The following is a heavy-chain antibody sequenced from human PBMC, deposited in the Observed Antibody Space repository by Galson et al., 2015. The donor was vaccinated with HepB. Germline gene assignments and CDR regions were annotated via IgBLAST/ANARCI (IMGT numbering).Heavy chain of an antibody. CDR2: TYYSGST. D-gene: IGHD3-10*01. Sequence: SETLSLTCTVSGGSISSSSYYWGWIRQPPGKGLEWIGSTYYSGSTYYNPSLKSRVTISVDTSKNQFSLKLSSVTAADTAVYYCARGSPRGGYVDYWGQGTLVTVSS. J-gene: IGHJ4*02. V-gene: IGHV4-39*07. CDR1: GGSISSSSYY. CDR3: ARGSPRGGYVDY.